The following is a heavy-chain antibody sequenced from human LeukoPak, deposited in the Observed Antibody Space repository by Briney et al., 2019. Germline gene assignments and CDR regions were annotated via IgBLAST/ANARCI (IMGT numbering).Heavy chain of an antibody. V-gene: IGHV4-61*02. CDR2: IYTSGST. CDR1: GGSISSGSYY. CDR3: ERDGSYSSSWYDYYFDY. J-gene: IGHJ4*02. D-gene: IGHD6-13*01. Sequence: PSETLSLTCTVSGGSISSGSYYWSWIRQPAGKGLEWIGRIYTSGSTNYNPSLKSRVTISVDTSKNQFSLKLSSVTAADTAVYYCERDGSYSSSWYDYYFDYWGQGTLVTVSS.